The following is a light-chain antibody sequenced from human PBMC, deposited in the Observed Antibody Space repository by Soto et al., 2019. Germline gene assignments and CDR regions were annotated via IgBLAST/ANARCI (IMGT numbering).Light chain of an antibody. CDR1: SSDVGGYKY. CDR2: EVS. V-gene: IGLV2-14*01. J-gene: IGLJ1*01. Sequence: LTQPASVSGSPGQSITISCTGTSSDVGGYKYVSWYQQYPGKAPKLMMYEVSNRPSGVSNRFSGSKSGNTASLTISGLQAEDEADYYCSSYTTSSPCVFGTGTKVTVL. CDR3: SSYTTSSPCV.